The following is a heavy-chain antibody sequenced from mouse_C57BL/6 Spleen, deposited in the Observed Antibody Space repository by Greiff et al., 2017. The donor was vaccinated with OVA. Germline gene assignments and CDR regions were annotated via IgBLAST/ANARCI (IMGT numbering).Heavy chain of an antibody. CDR1: GYAFSSSW. V-gene: IGHV1-82*01. CDR3: ASITTVVAHGYFDV. J-gene: IGHJ1*03. D-gene: IGHD1-1*01. CDR2: IYPGDGDT. Sequence: QVQLQQSGPELVKPGASVKISCKASGYAFSSSWMNWVKQRPGKGLEWIGRIYPGDGDTNYNGKFKGKATLTADKSSSTAYMQLSSLTSEDSAVYFCASITTVVAHGYFDVWGTGTTVTVSS.